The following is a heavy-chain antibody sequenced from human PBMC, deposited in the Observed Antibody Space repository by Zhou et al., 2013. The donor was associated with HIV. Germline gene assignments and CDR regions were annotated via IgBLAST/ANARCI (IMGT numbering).Heavy chain of an antibody. CDR2: VNPSGGPT. CDR1: GYTFTNFY. V-gene: IGHV1-46*01. J-gene: IGHJ4*02. CDR3: ARAVVGASAFDY. Sequence: QVQLVQSGAEVKKPGASVKVSCKASGYTFTNFYIHWVRQAPGQGLEWMGIVNPSGGPTIYAQKFQGRVTMTRDTSASTVYMELSSLRSEDTAVYYCARAVVGASAFDYWGQGTLVTVVL. D-gene: IGHD1-26*01.